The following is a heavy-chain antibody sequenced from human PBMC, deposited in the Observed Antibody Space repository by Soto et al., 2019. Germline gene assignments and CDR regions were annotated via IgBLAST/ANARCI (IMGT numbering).Heavy chain of an antibody. CDR1: GGSISSGDYY. D-gene: IGHD3-16*02. V-gene: IGHV4-30-4*01. J-gene: IGHJ5*02. Sequence: QVQLQESGPGLVKPSQTLSLTCTVSGGSISSGDYYWSWIRQPPGKGLEWIGYIYYSGSTYYNPPXXXRXTISVDTSKNQFSLKLSSVTAADTAVYYCAGLQSMRLSGLDPWGQGTLVTVSS. CDR3: AGLQSMRLSGLDP. CDR2: IYYSGST.